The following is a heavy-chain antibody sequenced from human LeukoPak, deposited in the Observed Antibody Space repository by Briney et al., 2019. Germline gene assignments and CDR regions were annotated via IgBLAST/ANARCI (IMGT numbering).Heavy chain of an antibody. J-gene: IGHJ4*02. CDR2: ISGSGGST. V-gene: IGHV3-23*01. Sequence: PGGSLRLSCAASGFTFSSYAMSWVRQAPGKGLEWVSAISGSGGSTYYADSVKGRFTISRDNSKNTLYLQMNSLRAEDTAVYYCAKDFDYGDLQIPGIVDYWGQGTLVTVSS. CDR3: AKDFDYGDLQIPGIVDY. D-gene: IGHD4-17*01. CDR1: GFTFSSYA.